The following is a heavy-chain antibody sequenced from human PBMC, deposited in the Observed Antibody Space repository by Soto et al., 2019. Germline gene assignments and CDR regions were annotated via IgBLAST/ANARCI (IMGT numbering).Heavy chain of an antibody. J-gene: IGHJ6*02. Sequence: QVQLVESGGGLVRPGGSLRLSCEASGFTFRDYYMTWFRQAPGKGLEWLSYIDSSTKYTNYADSVKGRFTISRDNAKNSLYLQMNSLRADDTAVYYCASEYYYTMDVWGQGTMVTFSS. CDR2: IDSSTKYT. CDR1: GFTFRDYY. CDR3: ASEYYYTMDV. V-gene: IGHV3-11*05.